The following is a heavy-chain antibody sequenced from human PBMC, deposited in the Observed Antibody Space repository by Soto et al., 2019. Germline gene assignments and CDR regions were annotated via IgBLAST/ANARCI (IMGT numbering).Heavy chain of an antibody. J-gene: IGHJ5*02. CDR2: ISGSGGST. CDR1: GFTFSSYA. Sequence: EVQLLESGGGLVQPGGSLRLSCAASGFTFSSYAMSWVRQAPGKGLEWVSAISGSGGSTYYADSVKGRFTISRDNSKNTLYLQMNSLRAEDTAVYYRAKPIHSSPIGGWFDPWGQGTLVTVSS. D-gene: IGHD6-13*01. V-gene: IGHV3-23*01. CDR3: AKPIHSSPIGGWFDP.